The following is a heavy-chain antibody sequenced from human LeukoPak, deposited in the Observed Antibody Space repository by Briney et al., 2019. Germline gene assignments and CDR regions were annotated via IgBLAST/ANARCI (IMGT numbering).Heavy chain of an antibody. V-gene: IGHV1-69*05. CDR2: IIPIFGTA. Sequence: ASVKVSCKASGGTFSSYAISWVRQAPGHRLEWMVGIIPIFGTANYAQKFQGRVTITTDESTSTAYMELTSLRSADTAVYYCARSRAVEWPTIFYYFDYWGQGTLVTVSS. CDR1: GGTFSSYA. D-gene: IGHD3-9*01. CDR3: ARSRAVEWPTIFYYFDY. J-gene: IGHJ4*02.